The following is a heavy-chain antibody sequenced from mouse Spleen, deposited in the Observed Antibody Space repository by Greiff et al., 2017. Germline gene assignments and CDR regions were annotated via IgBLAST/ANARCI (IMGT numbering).Heavy chain of an antibody. V-gene: IGHV5-6-3*01. CDR1: GFTFSSYG. D-gene: IGHD1-1*01. Sequence: EVKLMESGGGLVQPGGSLKLSCAASGFTFSSYGMSWVRQTPDKRLELVATINSNGGSTYYPDSVKGRFTISRDNAKNTLYLQMSSLKSEDTAMYYCAREDYYGSSYWYFDVWGAGTTVTVSS. J-gene: IGHJ1*01. CDR3: AREDYYGSSYWYFDV. CDR2: INSNGGST.